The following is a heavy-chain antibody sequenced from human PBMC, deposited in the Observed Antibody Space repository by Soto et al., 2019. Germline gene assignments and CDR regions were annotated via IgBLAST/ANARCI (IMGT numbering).Heavy chain of an antibody. CDR3: AKDSSQTENWFDP. Sequence: GGSLRLSCAASGFTFSSYGMHWVRQAPGKGLEWVAVISYDGSNKYYADSVKGRFTISRDNSKNTLYLQMNSLRAEDTAVYYCAKDSSQTENWFDPWGQGTLVTVSS. J-gene: IGHJ5*02. CDR2: ISYDGSNK. CDR1: GFTFSSYG. V-gene: IGHV3-30*18.